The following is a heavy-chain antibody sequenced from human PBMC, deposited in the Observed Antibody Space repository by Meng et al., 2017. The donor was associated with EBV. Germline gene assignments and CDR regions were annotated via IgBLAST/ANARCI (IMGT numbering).Heavy chain of an antibody. CDR3: ARVGIAVAGTGDY. J-gene: IGHJ4*02. CDR1: GYTFTGYY. V-gene: IGHV1-2*06. D-gene: IGHD6-19*01. CDR2: INPNSGGT. Sequence: HVQMVQSGAEVKKPGASVKVSCKASGYTFTGYYMHWVRQAPGQELEWMGRINPNSGGTNYAQKFQGRVTMTRDTSISTAYMELSRLRSDDTAVYYCARVGIAVAGTGDYWGQGTLVTVSS.